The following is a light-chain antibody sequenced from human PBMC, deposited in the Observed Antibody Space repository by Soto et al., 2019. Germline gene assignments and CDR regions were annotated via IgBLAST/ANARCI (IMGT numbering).Light chain of an antibody. J-gene: IGKJ5*01. CDR1: QSLLYNNTYNY. CDR2: FGS. V-gene: IGKV2-28*01. CDR3: MQDLQSLP. Sequence: EIVMTQSPLTLPVTPGEPASISCRSSQSLLYNNTYNYLDWYVQKPGQSPQLLIYFGSNRAPGVPDRFSGSGSGTDFTQKINRVEAEYVGTYYCMQDLQSLPLGEVTRPEIX.